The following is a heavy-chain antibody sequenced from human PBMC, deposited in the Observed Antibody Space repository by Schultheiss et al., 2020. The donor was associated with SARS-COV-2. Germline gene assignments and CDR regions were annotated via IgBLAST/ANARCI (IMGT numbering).Heavy chain of an antibody. CDR1: GFTFDDYA. CDR2: ISWNSGSI. Sequence: GGSLRLSCAASGFTFDDYAMHWVRQAPGKGLELVSGISWNSGSIGYADSVKGRFTISRDNAKNSLYLQMNSLRAEDTALYYCARDLWVRGFDAFDIWGQGTMVTVSS. D-gene: IGHD3-10*01. V-gene: IGHV3-9*01. J-gene: IGHJ3*02. CDR3: ARDLWVRGFDAFDI.